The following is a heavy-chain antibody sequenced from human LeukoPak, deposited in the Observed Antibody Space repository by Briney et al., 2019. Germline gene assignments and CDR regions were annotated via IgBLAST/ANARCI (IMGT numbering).Heavy chain of an antibody. J-gene: IGHJ3*02. CDR1: GGSISSSY. CDR3: ARSVLPTRAGDFDI. CDR2: IYYSGST. D-gene: IGHD3-10*01. Sequence: SETLSLTCTVSGGSISSSYWSWIRQPPGKGLEWIGYIYYSGSTNYNPSLESRVTISADTSKNQFSLKLSSVTAADTAVYYCARSVLPTRAGDFDIWGQGTMVTVSS. V-gene: IGHV4-59*01.